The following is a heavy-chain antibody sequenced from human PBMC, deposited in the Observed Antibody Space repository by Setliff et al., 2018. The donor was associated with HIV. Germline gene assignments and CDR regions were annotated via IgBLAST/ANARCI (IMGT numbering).Heavy chain of an antibody. CDR2: IRYDGSDK. V-gene: IGHV3-30*02. Sequence: PGGSLRLSCEISGFTFSNYGMHWVRQAPGKGLEWVAFIRYDGSDKYYVDSVKGRFTVSRDNSKNTLYLQMNSLRAEDTAVYYCARVASGYDYGWLDPWGQGTLVTVSS. D-gene: IGHD5-12*01. CDR3: ARVASGYDYGWLDP. CDR1: GFTFSNYG. J-gene: IGHJ5*02.